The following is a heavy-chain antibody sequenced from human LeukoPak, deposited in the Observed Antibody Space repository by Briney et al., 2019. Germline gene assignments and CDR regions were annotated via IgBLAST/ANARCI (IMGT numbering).Heavy chain of an antibody. J-gene: IGHJ4*02. D-gene: IGHD3-3*01. V-gene: IGHV4-59*08. Sequence: SETLSLTCTVSGGSISSYYWSWIRQPPGKGLEWIGYIYYSGSTNYNPSLKSRVTIPVDTSKNQFSLKLSSVTAADTAVYYCARRTVWSGYYFFDYWGQGTLVTVSS. CDR3: ARRTVWSGYYFFDY. CDR2: IYYSGST. CDR1: GGSISSYY.